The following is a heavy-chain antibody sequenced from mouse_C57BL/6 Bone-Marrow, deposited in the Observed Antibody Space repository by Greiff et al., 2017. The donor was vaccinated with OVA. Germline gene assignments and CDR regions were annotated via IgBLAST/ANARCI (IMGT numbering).Heavy chain of an antibody. CDR3: ARGGNYVFSWFAY. D-gene: IGHD2-1*01. J-gene: IGHJ3*01. V-gene: IGHV1-81*01. CDR2: IYPRSGNT. CDR1: GYTFTSYG. Sequence: QVQLQQSGAELARPGASVKLSCKASGYTFTSYGISWVKQRTGQGLEWIGEIYPRSGNTYYNEKFKGKATLSAAKSSSTAYMELRSLTSEDSAVYFCARGGNYVFSWFAYWGQGTLVTVSA.